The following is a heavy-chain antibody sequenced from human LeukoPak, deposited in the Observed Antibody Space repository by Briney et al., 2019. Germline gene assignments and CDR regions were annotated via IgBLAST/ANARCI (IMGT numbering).Heavy chain of an antibody. CDR2: ISWNSGSI. D-gene: IGHD6-19*01. J-gene: IGHJ4*02. CDR1: GFTFDDYA. Sequence: GGSLRLSCAASGFTFDDYAMHWVRQAPGKGLEWVSGISWNSGSIGYADSVKGRFTISRDNAKNSLYLQMNSLRAEDTALYYCAKDTGVIGIAVAGTFDYWGQGTLVTVSS. CDR3: AKDTGVIGIAVAGTFDY. V-gene: IGHV3-9*01.